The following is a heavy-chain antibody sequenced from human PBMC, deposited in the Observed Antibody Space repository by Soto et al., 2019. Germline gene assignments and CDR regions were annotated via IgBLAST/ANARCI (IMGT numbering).Heavy chain of an antibody. D-gene: IGHD3-10*01. CDR3: ARALGSRITMVRGVIRIYYYGMDV. CDR1: GFTFSSYA. Sequence: GGSLRLSCAASGFTFSSYAMHWVRQAPGKGLEWVAVISYDGSNKYYADSVKGRFTISRDNSKNTLYLQMNSLRAEDTAMYYCARALGSRITMVRGVIRIYYYGMDVWGQGTTVTVSS. J-gene: IGHJ6*02. CDR2: ISYDGSNK. V-gene: IGHV3-30-3*01.